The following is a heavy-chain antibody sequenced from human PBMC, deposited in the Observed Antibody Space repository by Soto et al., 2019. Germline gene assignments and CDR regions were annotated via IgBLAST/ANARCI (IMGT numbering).Heavy chain of an antibody. CDR1: GGSISSSNW. V-gene: IGHV4-4*02. Sequence: SETLSLTCAVSGGSISSSNWWSWVRQPPGKGLKWNGEIYHSGSTNYNPSLKSRLTIPVDKSNNQFSLNLSSVTAADTAAYHCAKVDYGSGSCYYWDRGTRVTASS. D-gene: IGHD3-10*01. CDR2: IYHSGST. J-gene: IGHJ4*02. CDR3: AKVDYGSGSCYY.